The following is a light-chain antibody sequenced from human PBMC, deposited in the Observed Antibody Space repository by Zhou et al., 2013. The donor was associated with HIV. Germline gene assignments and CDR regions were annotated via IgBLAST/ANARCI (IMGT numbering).Light chain of an antibody. V-gene: IGKV1-12*01. CDR3: LQDSKYPRT. Sequence: DIQMTQSPSSVSASVGDRITITCRASQGISKWLAWYQQKPGKAPTFLIYGASSLQSGVPSRFSGSGSGTDFTLTIDSLQPEDFATYYCLQDSKYPRTFGQGTSVEFK. CDR2: GAS. CDR1: QGISKW. J-gene: IGKJ1*01.